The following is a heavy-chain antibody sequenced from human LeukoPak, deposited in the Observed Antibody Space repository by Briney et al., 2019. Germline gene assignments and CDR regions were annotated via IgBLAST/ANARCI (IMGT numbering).Heavy chain of an antibody. CDR3: ARDRNYYDSSGYHRVDY. Sequence: GGSLRLSCTVSGFTFSDYYMSWVRQAPGKGLEWVSYISSSGSMLHYADSVKGRFTISRDNAKNSLYLQMNSLRAEDTAVYYCARDRNYYDSSGYHRVDYWGQGTLVTVSS. CDR1: GFTFSDYY. CDR2: ISSSGSML. V-gene: IGHV3-11*04. J-gene: IGHJ4*02. D-gene: IGHD3-22*01.